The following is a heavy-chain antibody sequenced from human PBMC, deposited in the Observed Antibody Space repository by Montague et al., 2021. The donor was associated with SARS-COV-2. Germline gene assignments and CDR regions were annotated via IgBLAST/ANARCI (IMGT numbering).Heavy chain of an antibody. V-gene: IGHV6-1*01. D-gene: IGHD2-15*01. Sequence: NDYAESVKSRITIDQDTSKHQFSLHLNSVTPEDTAVYYCARVGGMEYCSGGNCYLDYWGKGTLVTVSS. J-gene: IGHJ4*02. CDR2: N. CDR3: ARVGGMEYCSGGNCYLDY.